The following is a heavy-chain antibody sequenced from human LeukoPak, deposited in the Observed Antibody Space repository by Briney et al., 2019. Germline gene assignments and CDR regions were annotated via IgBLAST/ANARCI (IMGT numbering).Heavy chain of an antibody. Sequence: SETLSLTCAVYGGSFSGYYWSWIRQPPGKGLEWIGEMNHSGSTNYNPSLKSRVTISVDTSKNQFSLKLSSVTAADTAVYYCARRDYYDSSGYPNWFDPWGQGTLVTVSS. J-gene: IGHJ5*02. CDR1: GGSFSGYY. CDR3: ARRDYYDSSGYPNWFDP. D-gene: IGHD3-22*01. V-gene: IGHV4-34*01. CDR2: MNHSGST.